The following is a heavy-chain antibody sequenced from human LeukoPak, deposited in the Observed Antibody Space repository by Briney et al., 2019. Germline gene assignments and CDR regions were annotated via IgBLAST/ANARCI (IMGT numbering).Heavy chain of an antibody. D-gene: IGHD4-11*01. J-gene: IGHJ5*02. CDR3: AKGRYSSSWASFGP. CDR2: INTIGNKI. V-gene: IGHV3-23*05. Sequence: PGGSLRLSCSASEFSVSTYGMNWVRQAPGRGLEWVSSINTIGNKIYYGDSVKGRFTISRDNSKNTLSLQMNNLRAEDTAIYYCAKGRYSSSWASFGPWGQGTLVTVSS. CDR1: EFSVSTYG.